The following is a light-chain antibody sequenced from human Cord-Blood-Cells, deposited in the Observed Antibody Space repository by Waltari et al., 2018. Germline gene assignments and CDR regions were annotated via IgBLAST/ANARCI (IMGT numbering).Light chain of an antibody. CDR3: KQYGSSWT. V-gene: IGKV3-20*01. Sequence: EIVLTQSPGTMSLSPGEGAPLSCRASQSVSSSYLAWYKHKPGQDPSLLIYGASSRATGVPDRFSGSGAGTDFTLTIIRLGPEDCAVYYCKQYGSSWTFGQGTKVEIK. J-gene: IGKJ1*01. CDR1: QSVSSSY. CDR2: GAS.